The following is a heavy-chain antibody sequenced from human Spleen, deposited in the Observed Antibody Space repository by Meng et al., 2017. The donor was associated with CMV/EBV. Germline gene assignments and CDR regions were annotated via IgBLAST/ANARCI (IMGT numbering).Heavy chain of an antibody. V-gene: IGHV3-NL1*01. CDR3: ATATAMVEYYYYYGMDV. J-gene: IGHJ6*02. Sequence: GGSLRLSCATSGLNFKIYGMHWVRQLPGKGLEWVSVIYSGGSTYYADSVKGRFTISRDNSKNTLYLQMNSLRAEDTAVYYCATATAMVEYYYYYGMDVWGQGTTVTVSS. D-gene: IGHD5-18*01. CDR2: IYSGGST. CDR1: GLNFKIYG.